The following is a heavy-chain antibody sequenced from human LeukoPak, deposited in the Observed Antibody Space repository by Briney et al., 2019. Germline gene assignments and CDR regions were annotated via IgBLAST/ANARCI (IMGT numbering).Heavy chain of an antibody. CDR3: ARPRGPGGVISYYFDY. V-gene: IGHV5-51*01. J-gene: IGHJ4*02. Sequence: SGESLKISCKGSGYSFASYWIGWVRQMPGKGLEWMGIIYPGDSDTRYSPSFQGQVTISADKSISTAYLQWSSLKASDTAMYYCARPRGPGGVISYYFDYWGQGTLVTVSS. D-gene: IGHD3-16*02. CDR2: IYPGDSDT. CDR1: GYSFASYW.